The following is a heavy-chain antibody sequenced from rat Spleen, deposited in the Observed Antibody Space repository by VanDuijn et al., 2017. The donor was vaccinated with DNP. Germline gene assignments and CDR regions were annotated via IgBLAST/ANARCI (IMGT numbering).Heavy chain of an antibody. Sequence: EVQLVESGGGLVQPGSSLKLPCAASGFPFSDYGMAWVRQAPTQGLEWVASISTGGGNTYYRDSVQGRFTVPRNNAKNTLCLHMDGLRSEDTASYDGATLWTLAYGGQGSRVTVSS. J-gene: IGHJ3*01. CDR1: GFPFSDYG. CDR3: ATLWTLAY. CDR2: ISTGGGNT. V-gene: IGHV5S13*01. D-gene: IGHD1-3*01.